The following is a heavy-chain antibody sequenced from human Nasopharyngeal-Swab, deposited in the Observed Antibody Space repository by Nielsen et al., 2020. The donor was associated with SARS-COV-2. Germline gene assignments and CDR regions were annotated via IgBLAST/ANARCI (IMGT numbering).Heavy chain of an antibody. CDR2: IIPIFGTA. J-gene: IGHJ4*02. Sequence: WVRQAPGQGLEWMGGIIPIFGTANYVQKFQGRVTITADESTRPAYMELSSLRSEDTAMYYCAREGAHCYDSSGYFSHDYWGQGTLVTVSS. D-gene: IGHD3-22*01. V-gene: IGHV1-69*01. CDR3: AREGAHCYDSSGYFSHDY.